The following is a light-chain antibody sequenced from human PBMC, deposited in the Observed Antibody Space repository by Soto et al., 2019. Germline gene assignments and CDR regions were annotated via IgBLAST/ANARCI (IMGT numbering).Light chain of an antibody. CDR2: TAS. V-gene: IGKV1-39*01. CDR3: EQGYATPFT. Sequence: DIQMTQSPYSLSASIGDRVSITCRASQNIARYLNWFQQKPGEAPKLLIYTASTLHSGIPSRFSGTASGTDFTLTISSLQPEDFATYYCEQGYATPFTFGQGTRLEVK. CDR1: QNIARY. J-gene: IGKJ5*01.